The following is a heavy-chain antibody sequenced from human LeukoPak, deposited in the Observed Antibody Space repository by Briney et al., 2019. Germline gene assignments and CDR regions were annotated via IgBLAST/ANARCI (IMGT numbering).Heavy chain of an antibody. V-gene: IGHV3-7*04. CDR1: GFTFSSYW. Sequence: GGSLRLSCAASGFTFSSYWMTWVRQAPGKGLEWVANIKQDGSDKYYVDSVKGRFTISRDDAKNSLYLQMNSLRDEDTAVYYCARAEEQRWGYVDYWGQGTQVTVSS. J-gene: IGHJ4*02. CDR3: ARAEEQRWGYVDY. D-gene: IGHD5-24*01. CDR2: IKQDGSDK.